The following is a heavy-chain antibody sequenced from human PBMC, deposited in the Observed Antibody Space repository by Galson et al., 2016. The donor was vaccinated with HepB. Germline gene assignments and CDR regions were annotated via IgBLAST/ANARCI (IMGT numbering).Heavy chain of an antibody. V-gene: IGHV3-7*01. D-gene: IGHD3-10*01. J-gene: IGHJ6*02. CDR1: GFTFSDYW. CDR3: AREGAGSMDV. CDR2: IKQDGTEK. Sequence: SLRLSCAASGFTFSDYWLSWVRQAPGKGLEWVANIKQDGTEKSYVDSVKGRFTISRDNAKNSLFLQMISLRAEDTAVYYCAREGAGSMDVWGQGTTVTVSS.